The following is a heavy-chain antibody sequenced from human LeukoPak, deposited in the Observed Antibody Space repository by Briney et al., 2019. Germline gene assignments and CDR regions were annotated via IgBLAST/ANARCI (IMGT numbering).Heavy chain of an antibody. CDR2: IYYSGST. CDR1: GGSISSYY. J-gene: IGHJ3*02. CDR3: ARLHRGEEAFDI. Sequence: SETLSLTCTVSGGSISSYYWSCIRQSPGKGLEWIGYIYYSGSTNYNPSLKSRVTISVDTSKNEFSLKLSSVTTADTAVYYCARLHRGEEAFDIWGQGTMVTVSS. V-gene: IGHV4-59*01.